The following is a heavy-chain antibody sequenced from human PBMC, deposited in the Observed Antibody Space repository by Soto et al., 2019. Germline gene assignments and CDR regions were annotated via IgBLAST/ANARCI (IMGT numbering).Heavy chain of an antibody. D-gene: IGHD3-16*02. Sequence: QVQLQESGPGLVKASETLSLTCTVSGASVSSGNHYWAWIRQPPGKGLEWIGYIYYSGTTNYNPSHKRRGTMSVDPSTNQFSLKLTSVTAADTAVYYCARDGRWSYCYPSDFYYGLDVWGLGTTVTVSS. V-gene: IGHV4-61*01. CDR3: ARDGRWSYCYPSDFYYGLDV. CDR2: IYYSGTT. CDR1: GASVSSGNHY. J-gene: IGHJ6*02.